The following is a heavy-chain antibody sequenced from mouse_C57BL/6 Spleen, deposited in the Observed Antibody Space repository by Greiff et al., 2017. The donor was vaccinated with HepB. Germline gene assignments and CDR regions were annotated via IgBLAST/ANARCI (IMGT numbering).Heavy chain of an antibody. Sequence: EVKLMESGGGLVKPGGSLKLSCAASGFTFSSYAMSWVRQTPEKRLEWVATISDGGSYTYYPDNVKGRFTISRDNAKNNLYLQMSHLKSEDTAMYYCARDYGYDSYWGQGTLVTVSA. J-gene: IGHJ3*01. CDR1: GFTFSSYA. D-gene: IGHD2-2*01. V-gene: IGHV5-4*01. CDR3: ARDYGYDSY. CDR2: ISDGGSYT.